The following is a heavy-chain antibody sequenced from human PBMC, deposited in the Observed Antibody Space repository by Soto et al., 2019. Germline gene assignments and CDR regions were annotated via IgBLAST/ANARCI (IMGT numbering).Heavy chain of an antibody. CDR3: ASEKTKFDY. V-gene: IGHV1-2*02. CDR2: INPNSGGT. CDR1: GYIFTNYY. Sequence: ASVKVSCKTSGYIFTNYYMHWVRQAPGQGLEWMGWINPNSGGTNYAQKFQGRATMTSDTSITTAYLELTNLTFDDTAVYYCASEKTKFDYWGQGTLVTVSS. J-gene: IGHJ4*02.